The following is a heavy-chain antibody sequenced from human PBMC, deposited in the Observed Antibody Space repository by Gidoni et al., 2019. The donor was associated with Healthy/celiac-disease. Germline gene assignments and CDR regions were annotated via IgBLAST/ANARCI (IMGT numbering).Heavy chain of an antibody. CDR3: ARDSPAAPFDY. CDR2: ISYDGSNK. V-gene: IGHV3-30*04. D-gene: IGHD2-2*01. J-gene: IGHJ4*02. Sequence: VQLAPGKGLEWVAVISYDGSNKYYADSVKGRFTISRDNSKNTLYLQMNSLRAEDTAVYYCARDSPAAPFDYWGQGTLVTVSS.